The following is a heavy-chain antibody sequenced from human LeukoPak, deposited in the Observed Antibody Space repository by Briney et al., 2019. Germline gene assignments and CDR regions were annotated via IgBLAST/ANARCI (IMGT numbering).Heavy chain of an antibody. J-gene: IGHJ6*02. CDR3: ARDGVYGTPSTETKGIAAVRGGTYYYYYGMDV. CDR2: INPSGGST. V-gene: IGHV1-46*01. CDR1: GYTFTSYY. D-gene: IGHD6-13*01. Sequence: GASVKVSCKASGYTFTSYYMHWVRQAPGQGLEWMGIINPSGGSTSYAQKFQGRVTMTRDTSTSTVYMELSSLRSEDTAVYYCARDGVYGTPSTETKGIAAVRGGTYYYYYGMDVWGQGTTVTVSS.